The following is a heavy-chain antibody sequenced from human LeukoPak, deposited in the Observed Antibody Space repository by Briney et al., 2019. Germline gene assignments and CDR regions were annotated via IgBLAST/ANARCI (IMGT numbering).Heavy chain of an antibody. J-gene: IGHJ5*02. Sequence: GASVKVSCKASGYTFTGYYMHWVRQAPGQGLEWMGWINPNSGGTNYAQKFQGRVTITADKSTSTAYMELSSLRSEDTAVYYCARDEVTTGVSWFDPWGQGTLVTVSS. CDR1: GYTFTGYY. CDR2: INPNSGGT. V-gene: IGHV1-2*02. D-gene: IGHD4-17*01. CDR3: ARDEVTTGVSWFDP.